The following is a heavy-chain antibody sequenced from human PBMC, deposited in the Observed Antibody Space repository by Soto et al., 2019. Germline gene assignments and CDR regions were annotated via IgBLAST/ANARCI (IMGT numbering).Heavy chain of an antibody. Sequence: ASVKVSCKASGYTFTSYGISWVRQAPGQGLEWMGWISAYNGNTNYGQKLQGRVTMTTNTSTSTAYMELRSLRSADSDVYYCERVIFLGLLGGDDIWGQGTMVTVSS. CDR2: ISAYNGNT. CDR1: GYTFTSYG. J-gene: IGHJ3*02. CDR3: ERVIFLGLLGGDDI. V-gene: IGHV1-18*01. D-gene: IGHD3-3*01.